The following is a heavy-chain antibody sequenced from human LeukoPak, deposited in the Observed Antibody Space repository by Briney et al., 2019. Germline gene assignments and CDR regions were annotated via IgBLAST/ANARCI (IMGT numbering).Heavy chain of an antibody. CDR3: ASVDTAMVDY. Sequence: SETLSLTCTVSGGSISSYYWSWIRQPPGKGLEWIGYIYYSGSTNYNPSLKSRVTISVDTSKNQFSLKLSSATAADTAVYYCASVDTAMVDYWGQGTLVTVSS. CDR2: IYYSGST. D-gene: IGHD5-18*01. CDR1: GGSISSYY. J-gene: IGHJ4*02. V-gene: IGHV4-59*08.